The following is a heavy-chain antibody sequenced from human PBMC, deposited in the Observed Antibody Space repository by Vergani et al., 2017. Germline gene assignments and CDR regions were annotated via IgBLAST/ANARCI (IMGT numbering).Heavy chain of an antibody. D-gene: IGHD6-13*01. Sequence: EVQLLESGGGLVQPGGSLRLSCAASGFTFSSYAMSWVRQAPGKGLEWVSAISGSGGSRYYADSVKGRFSISRDNSKNTLYLQMNSLRAEDTAVYYCAKGLRLSISSWYRSDLSYYVDYWGQGTRVTVSS. CDR1: GFTFSSYA. J-gene: IGHJ4*02. CDR2: ISGSGGSR. V-gene: IGHV3-23*01. CDR3: AKGLRLSISSWYRSDLSYYVDY.